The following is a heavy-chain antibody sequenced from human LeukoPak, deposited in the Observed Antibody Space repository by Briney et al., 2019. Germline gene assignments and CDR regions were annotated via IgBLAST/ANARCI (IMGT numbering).Heavy chain of an antibody. CDR1: RFTFSSYG. CDR2: IGGTGGST. V-gene: IGHV3-23*01. D-gene: IGHD4-11*01. J-gene: IGHJ4*02. Sequence: GSLRLSCAASRFTFSSYGMSWVRQAPGKGLEWVSGIGGTGGSTYYADSVKGRFTISRDNSKNTLYLQMNSLRAEDTAVYYCAKGGGIYSNYPYDYWGQGTLVTVSS. CDR3: AKGGGIYSNYPYDY.